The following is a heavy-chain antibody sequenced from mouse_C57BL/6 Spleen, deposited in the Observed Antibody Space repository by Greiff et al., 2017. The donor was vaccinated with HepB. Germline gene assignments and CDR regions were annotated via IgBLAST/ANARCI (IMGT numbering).Heavy chain of an antibody. CDR2: IYPGDGDT. V-gene: IGHV1-82*01. J-gene: IGHJ3*01. CDR3: ARYDGN. CDR1: GYAFSSSW. D-gene: IGHD2-1*01. Sequence: LQESGPELVKPGASVKISCKASGYAFSSSWMNWVKQRPGKGLEWIGRIYPGDGDTNYNGKFKGKATLTADKSSSTAYMQLSSLTSEDSAVYFCARYDGNWGQGTLVTVSA.